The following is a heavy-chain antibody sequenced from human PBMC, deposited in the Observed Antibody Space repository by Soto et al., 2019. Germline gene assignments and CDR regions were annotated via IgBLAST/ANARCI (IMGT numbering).Heavy chain of an antibody. CDR2: INAGNGNT. V-gene: IGHV1-3*01. J-gene: IGHJ4*02. Sequence: QVQLVQSGAEVKKPGASVKVSCKASGYTFTSYAMHWVRQAPGQRLEWMGWINAGNGNTKYSQKFQGRVTITRDTSASTAYMELSSLRSEDTAVYYCAGDKGSSSSQYYFDYWGQGTLVTVSS. CDR1: GYTFTSYA. D-gene: IGHD6-6*01. CDR3: AGDKGSSSSQYYFDY.